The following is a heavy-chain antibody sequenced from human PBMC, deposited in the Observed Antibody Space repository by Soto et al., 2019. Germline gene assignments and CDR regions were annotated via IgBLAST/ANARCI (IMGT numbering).Heavy chain of an antibody. D-gene: IGHD3-10*01. CDR2: ISSSSSYI. CDR1: GFTFSSYS. CDR3: ARDLRSGVWFGELLRYGMDV. J-gene: IGHJ6*02. V-gene: IGHV3-21*01. Sequence: GGSLRLSCAASGFTFSSYSMNWVRQAPGKGLEWVSSISSSSSYIYYADSVKGRFTISRDNAKNSLYLQMNSLRAEDTAVYYCARDLRSGVWFGELLRYGMDVWGQGTTVTVSS.